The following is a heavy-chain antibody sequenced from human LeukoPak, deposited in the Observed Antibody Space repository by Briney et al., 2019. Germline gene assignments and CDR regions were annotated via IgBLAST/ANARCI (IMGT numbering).Heavy chain of an antibody. D-gene: IGHD3-10*01. V-gene: IGHV1-2*02. J-gene: IGHJ4*02. Sequence: GASVKVSCKASGYTFTGYYMHWVRQAPGQGLEWMGWINPNSGGTNYAQKFQGRVTMTRDTSISTAYMELSRLRSDDTAVYYCARGHYYGSGSYQSNYWGQGTLVTVSS. CDR2: INPNSGGT. CDR1: GYTFTGYY. CDR3: ARGHYYGSGSYQSNY.